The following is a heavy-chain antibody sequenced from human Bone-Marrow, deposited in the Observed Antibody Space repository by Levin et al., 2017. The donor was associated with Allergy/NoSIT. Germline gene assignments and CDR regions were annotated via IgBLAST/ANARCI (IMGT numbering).Heavy chain of an antibody. Sequence: GGSLRLSCVSSGFIFSSYSMSWVRQAPGKGLEWLAHIKQDASEKHYVDSVKGRFSISRDNTKNSLYLQMNSLRVEDTAIYFCARDYPIYCDGGSCYSEYWGRGTQVTVSS. D-gene: IGHD2-15*01. J-gene: IGHJ4*02. V-gene: IGHV3-7*03. CDR3: ARDYPIYCDGGSCYSEY. CDR1: GFIFSSYS. CDR2: IKQDASEK.